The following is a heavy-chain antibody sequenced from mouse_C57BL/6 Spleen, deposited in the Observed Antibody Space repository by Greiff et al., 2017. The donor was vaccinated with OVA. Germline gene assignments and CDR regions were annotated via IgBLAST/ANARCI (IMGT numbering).Heavy chain of an antibody. CDR2: IHPNSGST. D-gene: IGHD2-4*01. CDR1: GYTFTSYW. V-gene: IGHV1-64*01. CDR3: ARGGYDYDDGFDY. J-gene: IGHJ2*01. Sequence: VKLQQPGAELVKPGASVKLSCKASGYTFTSYWMHWVKQRPGQGLEWIGMIHPNSGSTNYNEKFKSKATLTVDKSSSTAYMQLSSLTSEDSAVYYCARGGYDYDDGFDYWGQGTTLTVSS.